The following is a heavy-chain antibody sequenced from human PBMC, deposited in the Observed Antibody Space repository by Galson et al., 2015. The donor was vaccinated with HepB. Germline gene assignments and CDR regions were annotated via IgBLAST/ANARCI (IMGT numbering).Heavy chain of an antibody. D-gene: IGHD3-10*01. CDR3: ARDLLRTVGELEY. CDR1: GYTLTSYY. Sequence: SVKVSCKASGYTLTSYYMHWVRQAPGQGLEWMGIINPSGGSTSYAQKFQGRVTMTRDTSTSTVYMELSSLRSEDTAVYYCARDLLRTVGELEYWGQGTLVTVSS. J-gene: IGHJ4*02. V-gene: IGHV1-46*01. CDR2: INPSGGST.